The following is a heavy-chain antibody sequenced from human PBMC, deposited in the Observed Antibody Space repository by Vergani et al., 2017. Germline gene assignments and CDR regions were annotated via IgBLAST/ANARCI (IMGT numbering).Heavy chain of an antibody. V-gene: IGHV5-51*01. CDR3: ARLGYVWGTRGYCSSTSCYDYYGMDV. CDR1: GYSFTSYW. CDR2: IYPGDSDT. Sequence: EVQLVQSGAEVKKPGESLKISCKGSGYSFTSYWIGWVRQMPGKGLEWMGIIYPGDSDTRYSPSFQGQVTISADKSISTAYLQWSSLKASDTAMYYCARLGYVWGTRGYCSSTSCYDYYGMDVWGQGTTVTVSS. J-gene: IGHJ6*02. D-gene: IGHD2-2*01.